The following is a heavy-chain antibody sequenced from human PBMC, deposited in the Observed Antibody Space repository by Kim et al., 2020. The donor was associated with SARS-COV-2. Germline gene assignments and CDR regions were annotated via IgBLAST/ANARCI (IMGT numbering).Heavy chain of an antibody. Sequence: GGSRRLSCEASGFTFNDAWMSWVRQAPGKGLEWVGRIKSKGGGGTTEYAAPVKGRFTISRDDSTNTVFLQMNSLKTDDTAVYQCVWDGQRYIADWGQGTLVTVSS. CDR1: GFTFNDAW. D-gene: IGHD3-16*01. J-gene: IGHJ4*02. CDR3: VWDGQRYIAD. CDR2: IKSKGGGGTT. V-gene: IGHV3-15*01.